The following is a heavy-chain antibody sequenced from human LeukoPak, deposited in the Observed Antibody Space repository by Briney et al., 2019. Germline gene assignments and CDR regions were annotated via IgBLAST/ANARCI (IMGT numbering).Heavy chain of an antibody. CDR2: ISGSGGST. D-gene: IGHD6-13*01. CDR3: AKDSASYSSSPFDY. V-gene: IGHV3-23*01. J-gene: IGHJ4*02. CDR1: GFTFSSYA. Sequence: GGSLRLSCAASGFTFSSYAMSWVRQAPGKGLEWVSAISGSGGSTYYADSVKGRFTISRDNSKNTLYLQMNSLRAEDTAVYYWAKDSASYSSSPFDYWGQGTLVTVSS.